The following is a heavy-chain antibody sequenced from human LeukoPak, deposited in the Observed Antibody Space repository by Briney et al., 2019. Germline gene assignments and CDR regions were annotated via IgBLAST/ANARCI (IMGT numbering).Heavy chain of an antibody. J-gene: IGHJ3*02. Sequence: PGGSLRLSCAASGFTFSSYWMSWVRQAPGKGLEWVANIKQDGSEKYYVDSVKGRFTISRDNAKNSLYLQMNSLRAEDTAVYYCAREEYQLLGDAFDIWGQGTMVTASS. CDR1: GFTFSSYW. D-gene: IGHD2-2*01. CDR2: IKQDGSEK. CDR3: AREEYQLLGDAFDI. V-gene: IGHV3-7*01.